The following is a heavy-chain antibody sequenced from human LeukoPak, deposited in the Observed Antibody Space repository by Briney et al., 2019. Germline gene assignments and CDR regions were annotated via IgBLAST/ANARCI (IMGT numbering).Heavy chain of an antibody. D-gene: IGHD5-18*01. V-gene: IGHV4-34*01. J-gene: IGHJ4*02. Sequence: SETLSLTCAVYGGSFSGYYRSWIRQPPGKGLEWIGEINHSGSTNYNPSLKSRVTISVDTSKNQFSLKLSSVTAADTAVYYCARGKQLWRGLFDYWGQGTLVTVSS. CDR1: GGSFSGYY. CDR3: ARGKQLWRGLFDY. CDR2: INHSGST.